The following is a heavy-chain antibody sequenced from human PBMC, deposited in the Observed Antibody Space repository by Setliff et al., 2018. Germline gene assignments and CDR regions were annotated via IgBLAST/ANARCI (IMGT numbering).Heavy chain of an antibody. Sequence: GESLKISCKGSGFSFTDFWIGWVRQMPGKGLEWMGLIYAGDSDTRYNPSFQGRVTMSADKSINTAYLQWSSLKASDTAIYYCARRGERFFNWFDPWGQGTLVTVSS. V-gene: IGHV5-51*01. D-gene: IGHD2-21*01. CDR2: IYAGDSDT. CDR3: ARRGERFFNWFDP. CDR1: GFSFTDFW. J-gene: IGHJ5*02.